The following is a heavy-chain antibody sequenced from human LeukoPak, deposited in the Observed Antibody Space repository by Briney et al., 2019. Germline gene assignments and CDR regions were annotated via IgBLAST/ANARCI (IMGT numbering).Heavy chain of an antibody. J-gene: IGHJ4*02. Sequence: GGSLRLSCAASGFTFSSYAMSWVRQAPGKGLEWVSAISGSGGSTYYADSVKGRFTISRDNSKNTLYLQMNSLRAEDTAVYYCAKGAGWKGRYCGGDCYSDYWGQGTLVTVSS. CDR2: ISGSGGST. CDR3: AKGAGWKGRYCGGDCYSDY. D-gene: IGHD2-21*02. CDR1: GFTFSSYA. V-gene: IGHV3-23*01.